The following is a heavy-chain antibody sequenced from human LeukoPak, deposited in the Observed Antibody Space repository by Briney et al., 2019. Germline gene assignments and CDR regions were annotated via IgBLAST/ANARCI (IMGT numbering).Heavy chain of an antibody. J-gene: IGHJ5*02. CDR2: INPNSGGT. Sequence: ASVKVSCEASGYTFTGYYMHWVRQAPGQGLEWMGWINPNSGGTNYAQKFQGRVTMTRDTSISTAYMELSRLRSDDTAVYYCARGPDIVVVPAAIPGDWFDPWGQGTLVTVSS. CDR1: GYTFTGYY. CDR3: ARGPDIVVVPAAIPGDWFDP. V-gene: IGHV1-2*02. D-gene: IGHD2-2*02.